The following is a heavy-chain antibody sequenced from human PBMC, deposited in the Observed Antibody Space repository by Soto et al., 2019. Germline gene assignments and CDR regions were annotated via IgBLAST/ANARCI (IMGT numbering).Heavy chain of an antibody. V-gene: IGHV3-33*01. CDR1: GFTFSSYG. CDR2: IWYDGSNK. CDR3: ARGGDDYRDYRLY. J-gene: IGHJ4*02. Sequence: PGGSLRLSWASSGFTFSSYGMHWVRQAPGKGLEWVAVIWYDGSNKYYADSVKGRFTISRDNSKNTLYLQMNSLRAEDTAVYYCARGGDDYRDYRLYWGQGTMVTVSS. D-gene: IGHD4-17*01.